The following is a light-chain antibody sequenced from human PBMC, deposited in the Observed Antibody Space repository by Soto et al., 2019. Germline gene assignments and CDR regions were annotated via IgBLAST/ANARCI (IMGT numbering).Light chain of an antibody. CDR2: SAS. CDR3: QHYGSPPWT. J-gene: IGKJ1*01. V-gene: IGKV3-20*01. Sequence: EIELTQSPGTLSLSPGERATLSCRASQSVTSAYLAWYQHKFGQAPRLLIYSASSRATGTPDRFSGSGSGTDFTLTISRLEPEDFAVYYCQHYGSPPWTFGQGTKVEIK. CDR1: QSVTSAY.